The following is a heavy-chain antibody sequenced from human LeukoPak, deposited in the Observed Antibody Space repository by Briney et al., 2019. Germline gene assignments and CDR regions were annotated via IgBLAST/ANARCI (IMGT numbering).Heavy chain of an antibody. CDR1: GYSISSGYC. D-gene: IGHD3-16*01. CDR3: ARDPRGYYFDY. J-gene: IGHJ4*02. Sequence: PSETLSLTCTVSGYSISSGYCWGWIRQPPGKGLEWIGTIYHDGRTYFNPSLKSRVTISLDTSKNQFSLKLSSVTAADTAVYHCARDPRGYYFDYWGQGTLVTVSS. V-gene: IGHV4-38-2*02. CDR2: IYHDGRT.